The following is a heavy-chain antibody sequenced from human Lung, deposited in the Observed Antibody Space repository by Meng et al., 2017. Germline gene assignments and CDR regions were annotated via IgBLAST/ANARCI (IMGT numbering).Heavy chain of an antibody. CDR1: GGSFSDYC. D-gene: IGHD4-11*01. CDR2: IKHSGST. Sequence: VQLQQWGAGLLQPSDPLSLPCLFAGGSFSDYCCSWIRQPPGKGLEWIGEIKHSGSTNYNPSLESRATLSVDTSQNNLSLKLSSVTAAASAVYYCARGPTTMAHDFDYWGQGTLVTVSS. V-gene: IGHV4-34*01. J-gene: IGHJ4*02. CDR3: ARGPTTMAHDFDY.